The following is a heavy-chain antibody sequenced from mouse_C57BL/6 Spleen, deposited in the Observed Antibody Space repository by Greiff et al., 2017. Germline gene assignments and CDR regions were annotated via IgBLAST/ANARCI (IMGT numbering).Heavy chain of an antibody. CDR3: AIITTVVATDY. V-gene: IGHV1-81*01. D-gene: IGHD1-1*01. J-gene: IGHJ2*01. Sequence: VQGVESGAELARPGASVKLSCKASGYTFTSYGISWVKQRTGQGLEWIGEIYPRSGNTYYNEKFKGKATPTADKSSSTAYMELRSLTSEDSAVYFCAIITTVVATDYWGQGTTLTVSS. CDR2: IYPRSGNT. CDR1: GYTFTSYG.